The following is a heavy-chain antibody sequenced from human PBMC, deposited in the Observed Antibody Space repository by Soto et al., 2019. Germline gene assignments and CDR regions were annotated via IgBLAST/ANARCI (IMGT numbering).Heavy chain of an antibody. J-gene: IGHJ4*01. CDR2: TYYRSKWYY. Sequence: LTLSLTCAITGDSVSSNSAGWSWVRQSPSRGLEWLGRTYYRSKWYYEYAVSVRGRITINPDTSKNQYSLQLNSVTPEDTAVYFCARGEQYSGRIFDYWGQGTLVTVSS. CDR3: ARGEQYSGRIFDY. D-gene: IGHD1-26*01. V-gene: IGHV6-1*01. CDR1: GDSVSSNSAG.